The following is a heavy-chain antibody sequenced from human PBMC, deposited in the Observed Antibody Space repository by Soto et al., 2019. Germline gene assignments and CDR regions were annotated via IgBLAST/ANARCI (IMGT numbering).Heavy chain of an antibody. J-gene: IGHJ4*02. V-gene: IGHV3-23*01. CDR2: ISGSGGST. CDR3: AKHAYDFWSRYLPRWWFDY. Sequence: GGSLRLSXAASGFTFSGYAMSWVRQAPGKGLEWVSAISGSGGSTYYADSVKGRFTISRDNSKNTLYLQMNSLRAEDTAVYYCAKHAYDFWSRYLPRWWFDYWGQGTLVTVSS. CDR1: GFTFSGYA. D-gene: IGHD3-3*01.